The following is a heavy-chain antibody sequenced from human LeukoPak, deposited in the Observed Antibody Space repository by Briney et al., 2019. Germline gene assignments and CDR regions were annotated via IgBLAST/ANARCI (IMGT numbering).Heavy chain of an antibody. CDR2: IYYSGST. V-gene: IGHV4-39*01. J-gene: IGHJ4*02. CDR1: GGSISSSSYY. D-gene: IGHD6-6*01. Sequence: SETLSLTCTVSGGSISSSSYYWGWIRQPPGKGLEWIGTIYYSGSTYHNPSLKSRVTISVDTSKHQFSLKLSSVTAADTARYYCARHVIAARPFDYWGQGTLVTVSS. CDR3: ARHVIAARPFDY.